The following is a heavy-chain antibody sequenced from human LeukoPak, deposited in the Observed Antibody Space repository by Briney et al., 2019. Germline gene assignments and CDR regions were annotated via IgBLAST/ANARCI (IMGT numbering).Heavy chain of an antibody. CDR2: ISSSSSYI. V-gene: IGHV3-21*01. Sequence: GGSLRLSCAASGFTFSSYSMNWVRQAPGKGLEWVSSISSSSSYIYYADSVKGRFTISRDNAKNSLYLQMNSLRAEDTAVYYCARGPGYSSGWYDFDYWGQGTLVTVSS. CDR1: GFTFSSYS. D-gene: IGHD6-19*01. J-gene: IGHJ4*02. CDR3: ARGPGYSSGWYDFDY.